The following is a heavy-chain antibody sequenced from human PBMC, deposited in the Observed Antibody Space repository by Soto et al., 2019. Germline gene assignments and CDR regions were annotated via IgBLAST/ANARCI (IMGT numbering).Heavy chain of an antibody. J-gene: IGHJ4*02. D-gene: IGHD3-10*01. V-gene: IGHV2-70*04. CDR3: AGISGATGRHYGFDD. CDR2: IDRDDDK. CDR1: GFSLSPRGMR. Sequence: SGPPLVHPPKLLTLTCHFSGFSLSPRGMRVSWIRQPRGKALEWLARIDRDDDKFYSTSRKTRLPISKDTSKNQVVLTITNRDPGDPVPYYGAGISGATGRHYGFDDWGQGTLVTVSS.